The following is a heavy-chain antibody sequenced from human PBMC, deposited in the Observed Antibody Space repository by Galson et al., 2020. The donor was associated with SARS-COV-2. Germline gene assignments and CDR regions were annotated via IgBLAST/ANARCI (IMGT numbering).Heavy chain of an antibody. D-gene: IGHD5-12*01. CDR2: ISSSSSYI. V-gene: IGHV3-21*01. CDR1: GFTFSSYS. J-gene: IGHJ4*02. Sequence: KIGESLKISCAASGFTFSSYSMNWVRQAPGKGLEWVSSISSSSSYIYYADSVKGRFTISRDNAKNSLYLQMNSLRAEDTAVYYCARDTDSGYDCCAPFDYWGQGTLVTVSS. CDR3: ARDTDSGYDCCAPFDY.